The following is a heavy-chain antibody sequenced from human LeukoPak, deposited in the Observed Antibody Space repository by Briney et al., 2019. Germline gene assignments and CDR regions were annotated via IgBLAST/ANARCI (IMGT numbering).Heavy chain of an antibody. V-gene: IGHV1-2*02. CDR2: INPNSGGT. Sequence: ASVKVSCKASGYTFTAIYIHWLRQTPGQGLEWTGWINPNSGGTKFAQRFQGRVTMTRDTSISTAYMELSRLGSDDTAVYYCARGPATGDFDYWGQGTLVTVSS. D-gene: IGHD7-27*01. J-gene: IGHJ4*02. CDR3: ARGPATGDFDY. CDR1: GYTFTAIY.